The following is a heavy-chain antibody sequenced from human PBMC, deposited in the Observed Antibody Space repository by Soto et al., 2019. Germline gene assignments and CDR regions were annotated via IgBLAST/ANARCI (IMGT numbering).Heavy chain of an antibody. D-gene: IGHD1-1*01. CDR2: LAYDGSNR. J-gene: IGHJ5*02. CDR3: ARDLQAGTDNVNWFAP. Sequence: QVQLVESGGGVVQPGRSLRLSCAASGFSISRSAMHWVRQAPGKGLEWVAVLAYDGSNRWHADSAKGRFTISRDNSKNTVYLQMSSLRGEDTAVYYCARDLQAGTDNVNWFAPWGQGTLVTVSS. V-gene: IGHV3-30*04. CDR1: GFSISRSA.